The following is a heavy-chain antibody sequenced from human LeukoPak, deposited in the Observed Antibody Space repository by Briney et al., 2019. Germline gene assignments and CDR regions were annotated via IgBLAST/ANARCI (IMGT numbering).Heavy chain of an antibody. D-gene: IGHD5-24*01. Sequence: SGGSLRLSCTASGFTFSDYAMGWVRQAPGKGLEWVGFIRSKAYGGTTEYAASVKGRFTISRDDSKSIAYLQMNSLKTEDTAVYYCTRASRDGYSLNFDYWGQGTLVTVSS. CDR2: IRSKAYGGTT. J-gene: IGHJ4*02. V-gene: IGHV3-49*04. CDR1: GFTFSDYA. CDR3: TRASRDGYSLNFDY.